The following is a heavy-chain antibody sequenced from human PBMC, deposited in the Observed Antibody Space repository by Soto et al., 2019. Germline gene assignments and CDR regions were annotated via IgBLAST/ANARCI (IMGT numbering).Heavy chain of an antibody. D-gene: IGHD4-4*01. CDR3: ARRDYTASAPFDY. Sequence: PGGSLRLSCSASKFTLSAYSMNWVRQAPGKGLEWLSYITGSSDTIYYADSVKGRFTISRDNAKNSLYLQMNSLRDEDTAVYYCARRDYTASAPFDYWGQGTLVTVSS. CDR2: ITGSSDTI. J-gene: IGHJ4*02. CDR1: KFTLSAYS. V-gene: IGHV3-48*02.